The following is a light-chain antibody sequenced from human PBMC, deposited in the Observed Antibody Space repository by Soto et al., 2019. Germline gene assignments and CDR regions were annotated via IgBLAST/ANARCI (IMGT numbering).Light chain of an antibody. CDR3: QQRSNWPPAT. V-gene: IGKV3-11*01. CDR2: DAS. Sequence: EIVLTQSPATLSLSPGERATLSCRASQSVSSYLAWYQQKPGQAPRLLIYDASNRATGIPARFSGSGSGTNFTLTTSSLVPEDFAIYYCQQRSNWPPATFGGGTKVEIK. J-gene: IGKJ4*01. CDR1: QSVSSY.